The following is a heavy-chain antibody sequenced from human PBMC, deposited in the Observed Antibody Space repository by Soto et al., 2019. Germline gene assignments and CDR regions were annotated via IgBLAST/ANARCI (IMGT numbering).Heavy chain of an antibody. CDR3: ARGVNYDSENVDTFYV. CDR1: GDSIISGDYY. J-gene: IGHJ3*01. CDR2: ISTNRNT. D-gene: IGHD3-22*01. Sequence: QVQLQESGPGLVKPSQTLSLTCTVTGDSIISGDYYWSWIRQPPGKGPEWIGYISTNRNTYYKTSLKSRLSISGDTSQNQFSLKLTSVTAADTAVYYCARGVNYDSENVDTFYVGGPGTLVTVSS. V-gene: IGHV4-30-4*01.